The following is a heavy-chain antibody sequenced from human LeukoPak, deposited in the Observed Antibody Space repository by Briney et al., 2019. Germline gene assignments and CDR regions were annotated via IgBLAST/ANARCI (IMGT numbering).Heavy chain of an antibody. CDR1: AFTFSSYA. V-gene: IGHV3-23*01. CDR2: ISGGGGRT. CDR3: AKDRGINYYHWIDP. D-gene: IGHD3-22*01. J-gene: IGHJ5*02. Sequence: GGSLRLSCAASAFTFSSYAMNWVRQAPGKGLEWVSGISGGGGRTYYADSVKGRFTISRDNSKNTLYLQMDSLRAERTALYYFAKDRGINYYHWIDPWGEGALLTVSS.